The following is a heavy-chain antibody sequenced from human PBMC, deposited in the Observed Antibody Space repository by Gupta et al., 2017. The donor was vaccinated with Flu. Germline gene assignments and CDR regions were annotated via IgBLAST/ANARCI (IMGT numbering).Heavy chain of an antibody. J-gene: IGHJ6*02. CDR2: IYNSRIS. Sequence: IYNSRISNYNPSLKSRLTISVDPSKNQFSLNLSSVTAADTAVYYCARGTVAYGLDVWCQGNTVPVSS. D-gene: IGHD4-17*01. CDR3: ARGTVAYGLDV. V-gene: IGHV4-31*02.